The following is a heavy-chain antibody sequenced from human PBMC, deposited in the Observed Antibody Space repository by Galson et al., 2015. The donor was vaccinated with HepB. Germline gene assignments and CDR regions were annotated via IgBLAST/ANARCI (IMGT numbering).Heavy chain of an antibody. D-gene: IGHD2-2*01. J-gene: IGHJ3*02. CDR1: GFTFSSYA. CDR3: ARPLGYCSSTSCYPWAFDI. V-gene: IGHV3-30-3*01. CDR2: ISYDGSNK. Sequence: SLRLSCAASGFTFSSYAMHWVRQAPGKGLEWVAVISYDGSNKYYADSVKGRFTISRDNSKNTLYLQMNSLRAEDTAVYYCARPLGYCSSTSCYPWAFDIWGQGTMVTVSS.